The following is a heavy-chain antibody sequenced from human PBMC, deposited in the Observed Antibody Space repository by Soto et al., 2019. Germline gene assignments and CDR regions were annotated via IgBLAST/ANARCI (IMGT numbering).Heavy chain of an antibody. Sequence: EVQLVESGGGLVQPGRSLRLSCAASGFNFDAYAMHWVRQAPGKGLEWVSGLKWNGDNVGYADSVRSRFTISRDNAKNSLYLQMNSLRVEDTAFYYCAKDGGHCSGVDCFFDTWGQGTLVTVSS. CDR2: LKWNGDNV. J-gene: IGHJ4*02. CDR3: AKDGGHCSGVDCFFDT. V-gene: IGHV3-9*01. CDR1: GFNFDAYA. D-gene: IGHD2-21*02.